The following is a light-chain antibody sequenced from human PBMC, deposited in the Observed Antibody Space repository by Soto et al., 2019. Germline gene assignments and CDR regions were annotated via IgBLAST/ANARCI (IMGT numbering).Light chain of an antibody. Sequence: QSVLTQSASVSAAPGQKVTISCSGSSSNIGNTYISWYQQLPGTAPKLLIYDNYERPSGIPDRFSGSKSDTSATLGITGLQTGDEADYYCATWDSSLSAVVFGGGTKLTVL. CDR1: SSNIGNTY. V-gene: IGLV1-51*01. J-gene: IGLJ2*01. CDR3: ATWDSSLSAVV. CDR2: DNY.